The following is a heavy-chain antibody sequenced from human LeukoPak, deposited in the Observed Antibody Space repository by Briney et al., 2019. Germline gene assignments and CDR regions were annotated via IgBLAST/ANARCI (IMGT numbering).Heavy chain of an antibody. V-gene: IGHV3-53*01. CDR3: TSGISSGSAFDI. J-gene: IGHJ3*02. Sequence: PGGSLRLSCAASGFTVSSSHMSWVRQAPGKGLEWVSVMFSGGTPYYADSVKGRFTISRDNSKNTLFLQMSSLRAEDTAVYYCTSGISSGSAFDIWGQGTMVTVSS. CDR2: MFSGGTP. D-gene: IGHD6-19*01. CDR1: GFTVSSSH.